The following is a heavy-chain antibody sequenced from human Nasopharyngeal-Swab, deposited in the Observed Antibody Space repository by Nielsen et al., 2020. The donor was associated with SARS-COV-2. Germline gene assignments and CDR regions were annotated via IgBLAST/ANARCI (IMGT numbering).Heavy chain of an antibody. D-gene: IGHD7-27*01. J-gene: IGHJ3*02. CDR2: INPNSGGT. Sequence: ASVKVSCKASGYTFTGYYMHWVRQAPGQGLEWMGWINPNSGGTNYAQKFQGRVTMTRDTSISTAYMELSRLRSDDTAVCYCARDDLTAYDAFDIWGQGTMVTVSS. V-gene: IGHV1-2*02. CDR1: GYTFTGYY. CDR3: ARDDLTAYDAFDI.